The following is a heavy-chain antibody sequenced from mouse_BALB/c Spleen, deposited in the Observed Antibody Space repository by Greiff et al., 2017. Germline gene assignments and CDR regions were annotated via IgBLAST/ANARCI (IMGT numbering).Heavy chain of an antibody. V-gene: IGHV2-6-7*01. CDR1: GFSLTGYG. Sequence: QVQLKESGPGLVAPSQSLSITCTVSGFSLTGYGVNWVRQPPGKGLEWLGMIWGDGSTDYNSALKSRLSISKDNSKSQVFLKMNSLQTDDTARYYCARENYRYDGGFDYWGQGTTLTVSS. CDR3: ARENYRYDGGFDY. J-gene: IGHJ2*01. D-gene: IGHD2-14*01. CDR2: IWGDGST.